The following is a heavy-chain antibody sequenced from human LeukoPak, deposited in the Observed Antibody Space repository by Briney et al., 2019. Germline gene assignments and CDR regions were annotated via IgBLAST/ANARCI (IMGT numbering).Heavy chain of an antibody. CDR2: IKQDGGEK. V-gene: IGHV3-7*01. CDR3: ARNGVVPAAISGFDY. CDR1: GFTFSSYW. D-gene: IGHD2-2*01. J-gene: IGHJ4*02. Sequence: PGGSLRLSCAASGFTFSSYWMSWVRQAPGKGLEWVANIKQDGGEKYYVDSVKGRFTISRDNAKNSLYLQMNSLRAEDTAVYYCARNGVVPAAISGFDYWGQGTLVTVSS.